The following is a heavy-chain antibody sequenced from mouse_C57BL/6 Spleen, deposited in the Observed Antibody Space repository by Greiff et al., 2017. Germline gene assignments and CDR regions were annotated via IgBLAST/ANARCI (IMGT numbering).Heavy chain of an antibody. CDR1: GFTFSSYG. CDR3: ARRDYGAEFAY. D-gene: IGHD1-2*01. Sequence: EVKLMESGGDLVKPGGSLKLSCAASGFTFSSYGMSWVRQTPDKRLEWVATISSGGSYTYYPDSVKGRFTISRDNAKNTLYLHMSSLKSEDTAMYYCARRDYGAEFAYWGQGTMVTVSA. CDR2: ISSGGSYT. V-gene: IGHV5-6*02. J-gene: IGHJ3*01.